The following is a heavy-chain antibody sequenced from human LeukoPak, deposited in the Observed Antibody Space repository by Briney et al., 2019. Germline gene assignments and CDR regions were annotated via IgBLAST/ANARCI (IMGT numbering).Heavy chain of an antibody. Sequence: PGGSLRLSCAASGFTFSSYAMHWVRQAPGKGLEWVAVISYDGSNKYYADSVKGRFTISRDNSKNTLYLQMNSLRAEDTAVYYCARDPSHITIFGVVIKGSSYFDYWGQGTLVTVSS. CDR1: GFTFSSYA. J-gene: IGHJ4*02. CDR3: ARDPSHITIFGVVIKGSSYFDY. D-gene: IGHD3-3*01. CDR2: ISYDGSNK. V-gene: IGHV3-30-3*01.